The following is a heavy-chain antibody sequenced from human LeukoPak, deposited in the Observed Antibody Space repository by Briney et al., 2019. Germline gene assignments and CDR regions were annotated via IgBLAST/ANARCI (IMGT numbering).Heavy chain of an antibody. D-gene: IGHD4-11*01. Sequence: SETLSLTCTVSGGSISSSSYYWGWIRQPPGKGLEWIGYIYYSGSTYYNPSLKSRVTISVDTSKNQFSLKLSSVTAADTAVYYCARDVTLGDYSNYDVHYYYYGMDVWGQGTTVTVSS. CDR2: IYYSGST. V-gene: IGHV4-30-4*08. CDR1: GGSISSSSYY. CDR3: ARDVTLGDYSNYDVHYYYYGMDV. J-gene: IGHJ6*02.